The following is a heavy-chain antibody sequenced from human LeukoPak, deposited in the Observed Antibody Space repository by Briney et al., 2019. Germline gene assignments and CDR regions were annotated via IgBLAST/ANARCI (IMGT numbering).Heavy chain of an antibody. CDR3: AREGYYGSGSPPSSYFDY. Sequence: GGSLRLSCEASGFTFSNNAMNWVRQAPGKGLEWVAVTSSNLNVKLYADSVKGRFTISRDNSRSTLYLQMNSLRPEDTAIYYCAREGYYGSGSPPSSYFDYWGQGTLVTVSS. D-gene: IGHD3-10*01. CDR1: GFTFSNNA. CDR2: TSSNLNVK. J-gene: IGHJ4*02. V-gene: IGHV3-30*03.